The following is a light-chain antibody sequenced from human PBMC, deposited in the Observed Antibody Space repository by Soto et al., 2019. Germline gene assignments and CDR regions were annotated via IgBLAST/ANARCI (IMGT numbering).Light chain of an antibody. CDR2: NNN. CDR3: AAWDDSLNAGV. J-gene: IGLJ2*01. Sequence: QSVLTQPPSASGTPGQRVTISCSGRSSNIGSNTVNWYQQVPGTAPKLRIYNNNQRPSGVPERFSGSKSGTSASLAISGLQSEDEADYYCAAWDDSLNAGVFGGGTKVTVL. CDR1: SSNIGSNT. V-gene: IGLV1-44*01.